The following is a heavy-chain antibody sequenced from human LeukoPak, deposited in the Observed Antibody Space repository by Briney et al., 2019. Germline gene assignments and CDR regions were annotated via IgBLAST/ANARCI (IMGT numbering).Heavy chain of an antibody. Sequence: GGSLRLSCAASGFTVRSNYMIWVRQSPGKGLEWVSVIYSGGGTYYPDSVRGRFTISRDNSKNTLYLQMNSLRAEDTAVYYCASNGNPSGWFDPWGQGTLVTVFS. V-gene: IGHV3-53*01. CDR3: ASNGNPSGWFDP. CDR2: IYSGGGT. CDR1: GFTVRSNY. J-gene: IGHJ5*02. D-gene: IGHD2-8*01.